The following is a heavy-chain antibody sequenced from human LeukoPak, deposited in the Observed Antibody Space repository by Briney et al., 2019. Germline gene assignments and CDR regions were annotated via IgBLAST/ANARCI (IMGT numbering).Heavy chain of an antibody. V-gene: IGHV3-48*01. CDR2: ISTSSRTI. D-gene: IGHD3-3*01. J-gene: IGHJ4*02. CDR1: GFNFSTYN. CDR3: ARDGYDFWSDYPTTLDY. Sequence: GGSLRLSCAVSGFNFSTYNMNGVRQAPGKGLEWVSYISTSSRTIYYADSVKGRFTISRDNAKNSLYLQMNSLRAEDTAVYYCARDGYDFWSDYPTTLDYWGQGTLVTVSS.